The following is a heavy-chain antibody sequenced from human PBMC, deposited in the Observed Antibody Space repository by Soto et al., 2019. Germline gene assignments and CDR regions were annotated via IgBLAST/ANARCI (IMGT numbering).Heavy chain of an antibody. CDR3: ARSPTDSSGFLFDY. CDR2: IYYSGST. D-gene: IGHD6-19*01. Sequence: SETLSLTCTVSGGSISSSSYYWGWIRQPPGKGLEWIGSIYYSGSTYYNPSLKSRVTISVDTSKNQFSLKLSSATAADTAVYYCARSPTDSSGFLFDYWGQGTLVTVSS. CDR1: GGSISSSSYY. J-gene: IGHJ4*02. V-gene: IGHV4-39*01.